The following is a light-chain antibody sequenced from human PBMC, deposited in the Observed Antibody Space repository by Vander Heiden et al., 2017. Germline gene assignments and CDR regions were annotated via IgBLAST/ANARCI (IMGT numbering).Light chain of an antibody. J-gene: IGKJ4*01. V-gene: IGKV4-1*01. Sequence: ILLTQSPDPLAVSLGERATINCQSSQSVLDRSNNKNYLAWYQQKPGQPPRLLIYWASTRESGVPDRFSGSGSGTDFTLTISSLQAEDVAVYYCQQYNSIPLTFGGGTKVEIK. CDR2: WAS. CDR3: QQYNSIPLT. CDR1: QSVLDRSNNKNY.